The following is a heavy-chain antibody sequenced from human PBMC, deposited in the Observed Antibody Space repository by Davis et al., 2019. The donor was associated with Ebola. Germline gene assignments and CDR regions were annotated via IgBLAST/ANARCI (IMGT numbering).Heavy chain of an antibody. Sequence: GESLKISCAASGFTFSSYGMHWVRQAPGKGLEWVAVIWYDGSNKYYADSVKGRFTISRDNSKNTLYLQMNSLRAEDTAVYYCAKDALSYVWGSYRFDYWGQGTLVTVSS. CDR1: GFTFSSYG. J-gene: IGHJ4*02. V-gene: IGHV3-33*06. D-gene: IGHD3-16*02. CDR2: IWYDGSNK. CDR3: AKDALSYVWGSYRFDY.